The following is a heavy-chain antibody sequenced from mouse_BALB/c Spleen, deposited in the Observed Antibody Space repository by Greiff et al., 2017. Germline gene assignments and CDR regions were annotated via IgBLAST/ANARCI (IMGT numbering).Heavy chain of an antibody. CDR2: IDPSDSYT. V-gene: IGHV1-69*02. CDR3: ARSGYAMDY. Sequence: QVQLKQPGAELVKPGASVKLSCKASGYTFTSYWMHWVKQRPGQGLEWIGEIDPSDSYTNYNQKFKGKATLTVDKSSSTAYMQLSSLTSEDSAVYYCARSGYAMDYWGQGTSVTVSS. D-gene: IGHD3-1*01. CDR1: GYTFTSYW. J-gene: IGHJ4*01.